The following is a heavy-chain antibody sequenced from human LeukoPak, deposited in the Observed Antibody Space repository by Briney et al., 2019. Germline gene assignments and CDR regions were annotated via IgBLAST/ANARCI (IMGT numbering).Heavy chain of an antibody. Sequence: GESLKISSQGSGYSFTSYWIGWVRPRPGKGLEWMGIIYPGDSDTIYSPSFQGQVTISADKSISTAYLQWSSLKASDTAMYYCARGSDIRGVIDYWGQGTLVTVSS. CDR2: IYPGDSDT. J-gene: IGHJ4*02. CDR3: ARGSDIRGVIDY. D-gene: IGHD3-10*01. CDR1: GYSFTSYW. V-gene: IGHV5-51*01.